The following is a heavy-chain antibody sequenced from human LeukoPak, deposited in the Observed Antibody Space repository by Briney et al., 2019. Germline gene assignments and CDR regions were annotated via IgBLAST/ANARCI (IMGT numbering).Heavy chain of an antibody. V-gene: IGHV5-51*01. CDR1: GYRFTSYW. Sequence: GESLKISCKGSGYRFTSYWIGWVRQMPGKGLEWMGIIYPGDSNTRYSPSFQGQVTISADKSISTAYLQWSSLKASDTAMYYCARCHIVATIDAFDIWGQGTMVTVSS. CDR3: ARCHIVATIDAFDI. J-gene: IGHJ3*02. D-gene: IGHD5-12*01. CDR2: IYPGDSNT.